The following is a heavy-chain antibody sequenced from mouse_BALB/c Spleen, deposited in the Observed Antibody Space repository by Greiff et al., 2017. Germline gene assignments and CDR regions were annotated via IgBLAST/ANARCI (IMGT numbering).Heavy chain of an antibody. CDR3: ARSDYDGGAMDY. Sequence: EVMLVESGGGLVQPGGSLKLSCAASGFTFSSYTMSWVRQTPEKRLEWVAYISNGGGSTYYPDTVKGRFTISRDNAKNTLYLQMSSLKSEDTAMYYCARSDYDGGAMDYWGQGTSVTVSS. CDR2: ISNGGGST. D-gene: IGHD2-4*01. J-gene: IGHJ4*01. V-gene: IGHV5-12-2*01. CDR1: GFTFSSYT.